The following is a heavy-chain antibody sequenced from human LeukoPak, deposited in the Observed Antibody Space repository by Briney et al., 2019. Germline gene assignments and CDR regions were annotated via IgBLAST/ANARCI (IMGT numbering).Heavy chain of an antibody. CDR2: IYHSGSS. Sequence: SETLSLTCTVSGYSIGSGYYWGWIRQPPGQGLEWIGSIYHSGSSYYNPSLNSRVTISVDTSENQFSLKLSSVTAADTAVYYCARGYSSSWYPNWFDPWGQGTLVTVSS. J-gene: IGHJ5*02. CDR1: GYSIGSGYY. V-gene: IGHV4-38-2*02. D-gene: IGHD6-13*01. CDR3: ARGYSSSWYPNWFDP.